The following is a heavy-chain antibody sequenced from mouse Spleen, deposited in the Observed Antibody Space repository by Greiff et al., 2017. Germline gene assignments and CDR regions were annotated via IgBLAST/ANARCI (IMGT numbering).Heavy chain of an antibody. D-gene: IGHD1-3*01. J-gene: IGHJ3*01. CDR1: GFTFSDYG. CDR3: ARHRVGFAY. CDR2: ISNLAYSI. Sequence: EVMLVESGGGLVKPGGSLKLSCAASGFTFSDYGMAWVRQAPGKGPEWVAFISNLAYSIYYADTVTGRFTISRENAKNTLYLEMSSLRSEDTAMYYCARHRVGFAYWGQGTLVTVSA. V-gene: IGHV5-15*04.